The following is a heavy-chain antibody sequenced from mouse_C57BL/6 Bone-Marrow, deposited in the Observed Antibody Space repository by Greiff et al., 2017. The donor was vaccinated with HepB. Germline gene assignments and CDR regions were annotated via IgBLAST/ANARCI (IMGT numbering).Heavy chain of an antibody. D-gene: IGHD3-1*01. Sequence: EVHLVESGGGLVKPGGSLKLSCAASGFTLSSYAMSWVRQTPEKRLEWVATISDGGSYTYYPDNVKGRFTISRDNAKNNLYLQMSHLKSEDTAMYYCARGGYGAMDYWGQGTSVTVSS. J-gene: IGHJ4*01. V-gene: IGHV5-4*01. CDR1: GFTLSSYA. CDR3: ARGGYGAMDY. CDR2: ISDGGSYT.